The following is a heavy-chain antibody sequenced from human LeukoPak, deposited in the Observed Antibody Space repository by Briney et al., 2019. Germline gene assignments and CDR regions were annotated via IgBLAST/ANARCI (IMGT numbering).Heavy chain of an antibody. CDR2: IYHSGST. V-gene: IGHV4-38-2*01. Sequence: SETLSLTCAVSGYSISSGYYWGWIRQPPGQGLEWIGSIYHSGSTYYNPSLKSRVTISVDTSKIQFSLKLSSVTAADTAVYYCARSVIVVVPAAALSFQHWGQGTLATVSS. CDR3: ARSVIVVVPAAALSFQH. J-gene: IGHJ1*01. CDR1: GYSISSGYY. D-gene: IGHD2-2*01.